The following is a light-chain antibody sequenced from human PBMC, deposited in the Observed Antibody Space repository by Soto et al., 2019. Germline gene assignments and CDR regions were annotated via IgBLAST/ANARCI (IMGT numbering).Light chain of an antibody. J-gene: IGKJ1*01. V-gene: IGKV1-5*03. CDR2: KAS. CDR3: QLYTFLPEP. CDR1: QTISSL. Sequence: INSWLSPLSETVGDRVTMTCRASQTISSLLAWYQQKPVKAPKLLIYKASTLKSGVPSRFSGSGSGTEFTLTISSLQADDVTTYCSQLYTFLPEPFGQRT.